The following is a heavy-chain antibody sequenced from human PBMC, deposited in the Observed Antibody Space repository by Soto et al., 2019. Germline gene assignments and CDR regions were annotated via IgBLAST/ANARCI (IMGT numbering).Heavy chain of an antibody. D-gene: IGHD6-25*01. J-gene: IGHJ4*02. CDR1: GYSFTNYG. V-gene: IGHV1-18*01. CDR2: ISPSSGYT. CDR3: AREMWTRSGPQNFFDY. Sequence: SVKVSCKASGYSFTNYGFCWVRQVPGQGLEWMGYISPSSGYTTYAPNLQERVIMTTDSSTTTVYMELRSLTSDDTAVYYCAREMWTRSGPQNFFDYWGQGALVTVSS.